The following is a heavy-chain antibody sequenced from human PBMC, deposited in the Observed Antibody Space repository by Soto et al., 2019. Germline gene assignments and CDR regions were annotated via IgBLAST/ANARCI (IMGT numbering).Heavy chain of an antibody. CDR3: TRIPRYSFPTPDPLDN. CDR1: GGTFNTYT. D-gene: IGHD4-4*01. V-gene: IGHV1-69*08. CDR2: ILPILGSL. Sequence: QVRLVQSGAEVKKPGSSVTVSCKASGGTFNTYTFSWVRQAPGQGLEWMGSILPILGSLNYAQRFQGRLSITADYSTTTAYMELSSLTSQDTAMYYCTRIPRYSFPTPDPLDNWGQGTLVTVSS. J-gene: IGHJ4*02.